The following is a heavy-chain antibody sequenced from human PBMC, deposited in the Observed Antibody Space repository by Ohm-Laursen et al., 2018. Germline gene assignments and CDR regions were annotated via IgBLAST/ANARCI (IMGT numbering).Heavy chain of an antibody. CDR1: GFTFSSYA. J-gene: IGHJ4*01. CDR2: IKEYGSEK. D-gene: IGHD6-13*01. Sequence: SLRLSCAASGFTFSSYAMSWVRQAPGKGLEWVANIKEYGSEKNYVDSVKGRFTISRDNAKNSLFLEMNNLRAEDSALYYCVRGGRYGNFWGQGTLVTVSS. V-gene: IGHV3-7*01. CDR3: VRGGRYGNF.